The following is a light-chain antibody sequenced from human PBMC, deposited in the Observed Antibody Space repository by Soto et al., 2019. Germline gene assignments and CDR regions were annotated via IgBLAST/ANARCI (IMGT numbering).Light chain of an antibody. J-gene: IGKJ4*01. CDR3: QQYGSSPT. CDR1: QSVRSSF. V-gene: IGKV3-20*01. CDR2: GAS. Sequence: EIVLTQSPGTLSLSPGEGATLSCRASQSVRSSFLAWYQQKPGQAPSLLIYGASSRATGIPDRFSGGGSGTDLTLTITRLEPEDLAVYYCQQYGSSPTFGGGTKVEIK.